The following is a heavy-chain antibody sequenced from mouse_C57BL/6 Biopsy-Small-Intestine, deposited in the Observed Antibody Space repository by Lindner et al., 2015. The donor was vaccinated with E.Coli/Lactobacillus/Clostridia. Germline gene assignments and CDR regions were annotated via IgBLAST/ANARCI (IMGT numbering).Heavy chain of an antibody. D-gene: IGHD6-1*01. J-gene: IGHJ3*01. CDR2: IYPGDGDT. CDR3: VRPAAGETWFPY. V-gene: IGHV1-82*01. CDR1: GYAFSNSW. Sequence: VQLQESGPELVKPGASVKISCKASGYAFSNSWMNWVKQRPGKGLEWIGRIYPGDGDTNYNGKFKGKATLTADKSSSTAYMQLSSLTSEDSAVYFCVRPAAGETWFPYWGQGTLVTVSA.